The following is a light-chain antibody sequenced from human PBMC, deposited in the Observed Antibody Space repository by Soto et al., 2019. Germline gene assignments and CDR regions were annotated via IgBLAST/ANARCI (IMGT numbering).Light chain of an antibody. Sequence: DIQMTQSPSSLSASVGDRVTITCRASQGISNYLAWYQQKPGKVPKLLIYAASTLQSGVPSRFSGSGSGTDFTLTISSLQPEDVATYYRQKYNSARTFGQGTKVEIK. CDR2: AAS. CDR3: QKYNSART. J-gene: IGKJ1*01. V-gene: IGKV1-27*01. CDR1: QGISNY.